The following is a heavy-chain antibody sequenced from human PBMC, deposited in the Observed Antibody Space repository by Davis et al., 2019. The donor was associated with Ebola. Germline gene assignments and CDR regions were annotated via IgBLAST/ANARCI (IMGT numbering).Heavy chain of an antibody. D-gene: IGHD2-2*01. CDR2: INHSGST. V-gene: IGHV4-34*01. J-gene: IGHJ4*02. Sequence: PSETLSLTCAVYGGSFSGYYWSWIRQPPGKGLEWIGEINHSGSTNYNPSLKSRVTISVDTSKNQFSLKLSSVTAADTAVYYCARCSSTSCYPGDYFDYWGQGTLVTVSS. CDR1: GGSFSGYY. CDR3: ARCSSTSCYPGDYFDY.